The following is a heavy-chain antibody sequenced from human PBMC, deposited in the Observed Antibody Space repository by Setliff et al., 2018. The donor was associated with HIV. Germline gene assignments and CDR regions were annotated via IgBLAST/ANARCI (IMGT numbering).Heavy chain of an antibody. Sequence: PGGSLRLSCAASGFTFSTYWMIWVRQAPGKGLEWVAKIKQDGSEEYYVDSVKGRFTISRDNAKKSVYLQMNSLRVEDTAMYYCTKDHLSGWASDCWGQGTLVTVSS. D-gene: IGHD6-19*01. CDR1: GFTFSTYW. V-gene: IGHV3-7*01. CDR3: TKDHLSGWASDC. J-gene: IGHJ4*02. CDR2: IKQDGSEE.